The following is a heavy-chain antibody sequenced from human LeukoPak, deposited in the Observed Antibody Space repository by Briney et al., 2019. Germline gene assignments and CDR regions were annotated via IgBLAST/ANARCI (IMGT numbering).Heavy chain of an antibody. CDR2: TYYRSKWYN. V-gene: IGHV6-1*01. D-gene: IGHD3-22*01. J-gene: IGHJ5*02. CDR3: ARDLKDYYYDSSGYYSLGWFDP. Sequence: SQTLSLTCAISGDSVSSNSAAWNWIRQSPSRGLEWLGRTYYRSKWYNDYAVSVKSRININSDTSKNQFSLQLNSVTPEDTAVYYCARDLKDYYYDSSGYYSLGWFDPWGQGTLVTVSS. CDR1: GDSVSSNSAA.